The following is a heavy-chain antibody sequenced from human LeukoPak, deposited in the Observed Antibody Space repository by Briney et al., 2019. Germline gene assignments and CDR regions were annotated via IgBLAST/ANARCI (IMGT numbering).Heavy chain of an antibody. CDR2: IWYDGSNK. CDR3: ARDRVEVLWFGELSEGYYFDY. CDR1: GFTFSSYG. J-gene: IGHJ4*02. Sequence: GSSLRLYCASTGFTFSSYGLHWIRQAPGKGLEWVAVIWYDGSNKCYADSVKGRFTLSRDNSKNTLYLQMNSLRAEDTAVYYCARDRVEVLWFGELSEGYYFDYWGQGTLVTVSS. D-gene: IGHD3-10*01. V-gene: IGHV3-33*01.